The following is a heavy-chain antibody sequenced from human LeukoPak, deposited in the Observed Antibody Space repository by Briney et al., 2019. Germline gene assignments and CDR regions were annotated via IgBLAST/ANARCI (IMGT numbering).Heavy chain of an antibody. Sequence: ASVKVSCKASGYSFSNYAMNWVRQAPGQGLEWMGWIHPSTGNPAYAQGFTGRFVFSLDASVSTTYLQISGLKAEDTAVYFCARALDSLGGLSLSDYWGQGTLVTVSS. CDR2: IHPSTGNP. CDR3: ARALDSLGGLSLSDY. J-gene: IGHJ4*02. V-gene: IGHV7-4-1*02. CDR1: GYSFSNYA. D-gene: IGHD3-16*02.